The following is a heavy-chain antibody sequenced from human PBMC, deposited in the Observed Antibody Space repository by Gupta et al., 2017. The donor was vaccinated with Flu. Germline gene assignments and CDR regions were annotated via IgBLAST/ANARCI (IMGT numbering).Heavy chain of an antibody. V-gene: IGHV4-61*02. D-gene: IGHD1-14*01. Sequence: QVQLQESGPGLVKPSQTLSLTCTVSGGSISRGSYYWSWIRQPAGKGLEWVGRIYTSGSTNYNPSLKGRVTISVDTSKNQFSLKLSSVTAADTAGYYCARAQTGTITTWGQGTLVTVSS. J-gene: IGHJ4*02. CDR1: GGSISRGSYY. CDR2: IYTSGST. CDR3: ARAQTGTITT.